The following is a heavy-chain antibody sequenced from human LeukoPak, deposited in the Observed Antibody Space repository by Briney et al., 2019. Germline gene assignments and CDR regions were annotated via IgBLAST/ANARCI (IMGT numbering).Heavy chain of an antibody. CDR2: IYYSGST. CDR3: ARLHDYYDSSSNYYFDY. CDR1: GGSISSSSYY. V-gene: IGHV4-39*01. Sequence: SETLSPTCTVSGGSISSSSYYWGWIRQPPGKGLEWIGSIYYSGSTYYNPSLKSRVTISVDTSKNQFSLKLSSVTAADTAVYYCARLHDYYDSSSNYYFDYWGQGALVIVSS. J-gene: IGHJ4*02. D-gene: IGHD3-22*01.